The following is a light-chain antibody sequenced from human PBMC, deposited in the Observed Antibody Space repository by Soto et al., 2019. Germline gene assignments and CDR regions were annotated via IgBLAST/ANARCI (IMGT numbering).Light chain of an antibody. CDR2: KDT. CDR3: QSADSSRTVV. CDR1: VLPKEY. J-gene: IGLJ2*01. V-gene: IGLV3-25*03. Sequence: SYELTQPPSVSESPGQTARITCSGDVLPKEYAYWYQQRPGQAPVLVIYKDTERPSGIPERFSGSSSGTTVTLTISGVQAEDEGDYYCQSADSSRTVVFGGGTKVTVL.